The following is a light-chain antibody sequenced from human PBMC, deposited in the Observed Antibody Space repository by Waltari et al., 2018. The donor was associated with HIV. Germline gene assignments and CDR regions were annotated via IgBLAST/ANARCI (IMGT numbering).Light chain of an antibody. CDR1: SGNIASNH. Sequence: NFMLTQPHSVSESPGKTVTISCARSSGNIASNHVHWHQQRPGSAPTPVIYEDTQRPSGVPDRFSGSIDSSSNSASLTIYELKTEDEADYYCQSYDSTNPCVFGTGTRVTVL. J-gene: IGLJ1*01. CDR2: EDT. V-gene: IGLV6-57*03. CDR3: QSYDSTNPCV.